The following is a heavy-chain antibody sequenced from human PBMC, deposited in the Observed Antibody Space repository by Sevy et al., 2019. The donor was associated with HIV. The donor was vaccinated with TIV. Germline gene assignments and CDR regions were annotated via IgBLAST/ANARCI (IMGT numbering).Heavy chain of an antibody. CDR3: ARGAAAGTFDY. V-gene: IGHV3-74*01. Sequence: GGFLRLSCAASGFTFSSYWMHWVRQAPGKGLVWVSRVNSDGSSTSYADSVKGRFTISRDNAKNTLYLQMNSLRADDTAVYYCARGAAAGTFDYWGQGTLVTVSS. CDR2: VNSDGSST. CDR1: GFTFSSYW. D-gene: IGHD6-13*01. J-gene: IGHJ4*02.